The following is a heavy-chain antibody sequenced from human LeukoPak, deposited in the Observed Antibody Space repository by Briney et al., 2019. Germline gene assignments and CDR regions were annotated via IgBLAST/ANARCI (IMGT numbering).Heavy chain of an antibody. CDR3: ARTLYIAAAPGGFDY. Sequence: GASVKVSCKASGYTFTGYYMHWVRQAPGQGLEWMGWINPNSGGTNYAQKFQGRVTMTRDTSTGTIYMEMTSLRSDDTAIYYCARTLYIAAAPGGFDYWGQGTLLTVSS. J-gene: IGHJ4*02. D-gene: IGHD6-13*01. V-gene: IGHV1-2*02. CDR1: GYTFTGYY. CDR2: INPNSGGT.